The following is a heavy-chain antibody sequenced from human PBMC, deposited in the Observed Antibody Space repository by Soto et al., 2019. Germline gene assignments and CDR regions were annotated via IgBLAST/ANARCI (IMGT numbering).Heavy chain of an antibody. D-gene: IGHD6-6*01. CDR2: IYYSGST. CDR3: ARVAGLVPSSSPLWYFDY. Sequence: SETLSLTCTVSGGSISSGGYYWSWIRQHPGKGLEWIGYIYYSGSTYYNPSLKSRVTISVDTSKNQFSLKLSSVTAADTAVYYCARVAGLVPSSSPLWYFDYWGQGTLVTVSS. J-gene: IGHJ4*02. V-gene: IGHV4-31*03. CDR1: GGSISSGGYY.